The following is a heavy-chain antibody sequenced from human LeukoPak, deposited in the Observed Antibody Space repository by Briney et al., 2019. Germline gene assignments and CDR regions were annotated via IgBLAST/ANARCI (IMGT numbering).Heavy chain of an antibody. J-gene: IGHJ4*02. Sequence: GGSLRLSCAASGFTFDNYAMHWVRQAPGKGLEWLSIISWNSGYIGYADSVKGRFTISRDNAKKSLDLQMDSLRAEDTAFYYCAKVRGTYSSGYFFDYWGQGTLVTVSS. CDR3: AKVRGTYSSGYFFDY. CDR1: GFTFDNYA. V-gene: IGHV3-9*01. CDR2: ISWNSGYI. D-gene: IGHD6-19*01.